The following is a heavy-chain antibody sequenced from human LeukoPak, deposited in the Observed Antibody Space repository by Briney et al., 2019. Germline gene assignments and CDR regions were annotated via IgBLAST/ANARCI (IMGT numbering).Heavy chain of an antibody. V-gene: IGHV3-30*18. D-gene: IGHD6-13*01. Sequence: GRSLRLSCAASGFTFSSYGMHLVRQAAGKGLEWVAVISYDGSNKYYADSVKGRFTISRDNSKNTLYLQMNSLRAEDTAVYYCAKESLEAAAGLDYWGQGTLVTVSS. CDR1: GFTFSSYG. CDR3: AKESLEAAAGLDY. CDR2: ISYDGSNK. J-gene: IGHJ4*02.